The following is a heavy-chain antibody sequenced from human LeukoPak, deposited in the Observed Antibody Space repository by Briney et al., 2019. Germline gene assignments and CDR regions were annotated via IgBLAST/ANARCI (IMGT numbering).Heavy chain of an antibody. CDR1: GFTFSDYS. J-gene: IGHJ4*02. Sequence: GGSLRLSCAASGFTFSDYSINWVRQAPGKGLEWVSSISHNSSYIYYADSVKGRFTISRDNAKNSLYLQMNSLRAEDTAVYYCARERGYSYGYGDYWGQGTLVTVSS. CDR2: ISHNSSYI. V-gene: IGHV3-21*01. CDR3: ARERGYSYGYGDY. D-gene: IGHD5-18*01.